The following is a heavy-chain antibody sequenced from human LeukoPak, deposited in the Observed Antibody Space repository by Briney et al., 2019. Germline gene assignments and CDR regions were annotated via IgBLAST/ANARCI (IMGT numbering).Heavy chain of an antibody. CDR1: GGTFSSYA. CDR2: IIPIFGTA. CDR3: ARLGGYGSGYLFDY. Sequence: ASVKVSCKASGGTFSSYAISWVRQAPGQGLEWMGGIIPIFGTANYAQKFQGRVTITADESTSTAYMELSSLRSEDTAVYYCARLGGYGSGYLFDYWGQGTLVTVSS. D-gene: IGHD3-10*01. V-gene: IGHV1-69*13. J-gene: IGHJ4*02.